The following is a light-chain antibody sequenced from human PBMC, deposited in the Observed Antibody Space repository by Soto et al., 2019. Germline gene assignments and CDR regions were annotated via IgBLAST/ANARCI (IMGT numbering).Light chain of an antibody. CDR1: QSLTKY. V-gene: IGKV1-39*01. CDR3: QQSYSTPYT. J-gene: IGKJ2*01. Sequence: DTQMTQSPSSLTAPVGERVTITSRSSQSLTKYLNWYQQSPGKAPKLPIHAAASLQSGVPARFSGSGSGTDFTLTISSLQPEDCATYYWQQSYSTPYTFGQGT. CDR2: AAA.